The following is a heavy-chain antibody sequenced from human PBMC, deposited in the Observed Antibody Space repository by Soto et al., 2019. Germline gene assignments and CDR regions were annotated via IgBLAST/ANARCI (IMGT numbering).Heavy chain of an antibody. CDR3: ARTTYSGSYLDWYFDP. CDR2: IYFSGST. D-gene: IGHD1-26*01. Sequence: QVQLQESGPGLVKPSETLSLTCTVSGGSISSYYWSWIRQPPGKGLEWIGYIYFSGSTNYNPSLNSRVTFSVDTSNNQFSLRLSSVTAADTALYYCARTTYSGSYLDWYFDPWGRGTLVTVSS. J-gene: IGHJ2*01. V-gene: IGHV4-59*01. CDR1: GGSISSYY.